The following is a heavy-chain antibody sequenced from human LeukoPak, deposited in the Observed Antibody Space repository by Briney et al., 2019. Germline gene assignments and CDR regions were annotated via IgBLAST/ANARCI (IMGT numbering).Heavy chain of an antibody. CDR3: ARHDQVFTSSPKFNDAFDI. D-gene: IGHD2-2*01. Sequence: SETLSLTCTVSGDSMTSYYWSWIRQPPGKGLEWFGNIYYSGTSNYNPSLRSRVTISEDTSKNQFSLELNSVTVADTAVYYCARHDQVFTSSPKFNDAFDIWGQGTMVTVSS. V-gene: IGHV4-59*08. CDR2: IYYSGTS. CDR1: GDSMTSYY. J-gene: IGHJ3*02.